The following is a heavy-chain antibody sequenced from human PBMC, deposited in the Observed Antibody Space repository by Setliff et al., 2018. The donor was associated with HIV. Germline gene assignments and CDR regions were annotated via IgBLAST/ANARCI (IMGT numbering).Heavy chain of an antibody. Sequence: SETLSLTCSVSGGSMRSNIYYWGWIRLSPTKGLEWIGSIHLSDTYHNPSLKSRVTISVDTSKDQFSLKLTSLTAADTAVYYCARSSMAGFDYWGQGKQVTVS. CDR2: IHLSDT. CDR1: GGSMRSNIYY. CDR3: ARSSMAGFDY. J-gene: IGHJ4*02. V-gene: IGHV4-39*07. D-gene: IGHD6-19*01.